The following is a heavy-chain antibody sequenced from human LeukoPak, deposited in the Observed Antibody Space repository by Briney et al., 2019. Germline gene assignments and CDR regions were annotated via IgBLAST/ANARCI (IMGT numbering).Heavy chain of an antibody. CDR3: AKVLGSGWYYFDY. CDR2: ISYDGSNK. V-gene: IGHV3-30-3*01. Sequence: GGSLRLSCAASGFTFSSYAMHWVRQAPGKGLEWVAVISYDGSNKYYADSVKGRFTISRDNSKNTLYLQMNSLRAEDTAVYYCAKVLGSGWYYFDYWGQGTLVTVSS. CDR1: GFTFSSYA. J-gene: IGHJ4*02. D-gene: IGHD6-19*01.